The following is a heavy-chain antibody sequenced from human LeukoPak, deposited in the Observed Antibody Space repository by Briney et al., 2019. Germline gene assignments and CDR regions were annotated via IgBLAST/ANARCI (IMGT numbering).Heavy chain of an antibody. CDR2: ISYDGSNK. CDR3: ARDNGIVVVPAAIGYYFDY. D-gene: IGHD2-2*01. Sequence: GGSLRLSCAASGFTFSSYAMHWVRQAPGKGLEWVAVISYDGSNKYYADSVKGRFTISRDNSKNTLYLQMNSLRAEDTAVYYCARDNGIVVVPAAIGYYFDYWGQGTLVTVSS. V-gene: IGHV3-30*04. CDR1: GFTFSSYA. J-gene: IGHJ4*02.